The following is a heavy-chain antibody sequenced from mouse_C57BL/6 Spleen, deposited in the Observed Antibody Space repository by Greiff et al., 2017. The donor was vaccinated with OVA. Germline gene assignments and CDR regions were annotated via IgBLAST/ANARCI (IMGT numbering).Heavy chain of an antibody. CDR3: AREHYGNFDY. CDR2: INYDGSST. V-gene: IGHV5-16*01. Sequence: EVKVVESAGGLVQPGSSMKLSCTASGFTFSDYYMAWVRQVPEKVLEWVANINYDGSSTYYLDYLKSRFIISRDNAKNILYLQMSSLKSEDTATYYCAREHYGNFDYWGQGTTLTVSS. CDR1: GFTFSDYY. J-gene: IGHJ2*01. D-gene: IGHD1-1*01.